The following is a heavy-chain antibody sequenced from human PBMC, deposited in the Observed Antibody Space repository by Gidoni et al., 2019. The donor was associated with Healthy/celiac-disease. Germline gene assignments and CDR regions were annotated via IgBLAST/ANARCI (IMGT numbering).Heavy chain of an antibody. D-gene: IGHD2-15*01. CDR2: IYPGDSGT. Sequence: QLVQSGAELKQPGESLKISCKGSGYSFPTYWIGWVRQMPGKGLEWMGVIYPGDSGTRYSPSFQGQVTISADKSISTAYLQWSSLKASDTAVYYCAKHIFFCSGGSCHEPGAFDVWGQGTTVTVSS. V-gene: IGHV5-51*01. J-gene: IGHJ3*01. CDR3: AKHIFFCSGGSCHEPGAFDV. CDR1: GYSFPTYW.